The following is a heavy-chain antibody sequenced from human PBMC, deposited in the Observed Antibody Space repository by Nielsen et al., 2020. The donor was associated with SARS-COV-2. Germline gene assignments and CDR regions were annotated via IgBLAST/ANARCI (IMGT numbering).Heavy chain of an antibody. CDR1: GFTFSSYA. V-gene: IGHV3-23*01. J-gene: IGHJ4*02. CDR2: ISGSGGST. D-gene: IGHD6-13*01. Sequence: GESLKIPCAASGFTFSSYAMSWVRQAPGKGLEWVSAISGSGGSTYYADSVKGRFTISRDNSKNTLYLQMNSLRAEDTAVYYCAKSIALRGSSWTGDYWGQGTLVTVSS. CDR3: AKSIALRGSSWTGDY.